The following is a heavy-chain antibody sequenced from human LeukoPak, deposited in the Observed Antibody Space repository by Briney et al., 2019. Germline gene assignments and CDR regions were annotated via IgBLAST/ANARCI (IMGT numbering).Heavy chain of an antibody. Sequence: ASVKVSCKASGYTFTSYDINWVRQATGQGLEWMGWMNPNSGNTGYAQKFQGRVTMTRNTSISTAYMELSSLRSEDTAVYYCARDLSRGGYSYGTFYYMDVWGKGTTVTVSS. CDR1: GYTFTSYD. CDR3: ARDLSRGGYSYGTFYYMDV. D-gene: IGHD5-18*01. J-gene: IGHJ6*03. CDR2: MNPNSGNT. V-gene: IGHV1-8*01.